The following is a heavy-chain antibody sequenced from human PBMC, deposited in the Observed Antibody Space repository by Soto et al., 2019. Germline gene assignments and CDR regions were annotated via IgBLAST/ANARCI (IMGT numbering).Heavy chain of an antibody. CDR3: ARDSGAAATDY. Sequence: LSLTCTVSGGSISSGGYYWSWIRQHPGKGLEWIGYIYYSGSTSYNPSLKSRVTISVDTSKNQFSLKLSSVTAADTAVYYCARDSGAAATDYWGQGTLVTVSS. D-gene: IGHD6-13*01. CDR1: GGSISSGGYY. CDR2: IYYSGST. V-gene: IGHV4-31*03. J-gene: IGHJ4*02.